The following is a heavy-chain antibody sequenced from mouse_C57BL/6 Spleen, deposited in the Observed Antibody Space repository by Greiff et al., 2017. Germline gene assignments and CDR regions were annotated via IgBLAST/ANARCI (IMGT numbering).Heavy chain of an antibody. CDR3: AKQGWDYDKAYYFEC. Sequence: QVHLKESGPGLVAPSQSLSITCTVSGFSLTSYGVRWVRQPPGKGLEWLGVIRVDGSTNNHSPLLSRLSISKVNSKSQVVLKLNSLQTDDTSTYYCAKQGWDYDKAYYFECRGPGTTLTAYS. V-gene: IGHV2-3*01. CDR1: GFSLTSYG. D-gene: IGHD2-4*01. J-gene: IGHJ2*01. CDR2: IRVDGST.